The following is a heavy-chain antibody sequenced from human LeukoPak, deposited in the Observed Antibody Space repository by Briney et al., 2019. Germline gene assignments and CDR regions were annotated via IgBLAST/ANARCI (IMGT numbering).Heavy chain of an antibody. V-gene: IGHV4-30-4*01. Sequence: SETLSLTCTVSGGSISSGDYYWSWIRQPPGKGLERIGYIYYSGSTYYNPSLKSRVTISVDTSKNQFSLKLSSVTAADTAVYYCARDRRRFRANYGMDVWGQGTTVTVS. CDR3: ARDRRRFRANYGMDV. J-gene: IGHJ6*02. CDR1: GGSISSGDYY. CDR2: IYYSGST. D-gene: IGHD3-10*01.